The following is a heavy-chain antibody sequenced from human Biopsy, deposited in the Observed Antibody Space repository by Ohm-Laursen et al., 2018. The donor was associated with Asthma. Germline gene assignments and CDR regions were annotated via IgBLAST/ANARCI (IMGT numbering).Heavy chain of an antibody. V-gene: IGHV1-18*01. J-gene: IGHJ6*02. CDR3: ARAVDYSHYYGIDV. Sequence: SVKVSCKTSGYTFNSAGIAWVRQAPGQGLEWMGWISVYNGNTKVAQKLQDRVTMITDISTSTAYMELRSLRSDDTAVYFCARAVDYSHYYGIDVWGQGTTVTVS. CDR2: ISVYNGNT. CDR1: GYTFNSAG. D-gene: IGHD3-10*01.